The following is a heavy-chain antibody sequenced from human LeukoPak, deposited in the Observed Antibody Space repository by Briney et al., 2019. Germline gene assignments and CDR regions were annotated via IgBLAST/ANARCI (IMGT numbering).Heavy chain of an antibody. CDR3: AKSNGYGLIDI. CDR2: INHGGST. Sequence: PSETLSLTCAVSGGSFSGYFWNWTRQPPGKGLEWIGEINHGGSTNYNPSLKSRVTISLDTSKNQFSLKLSSVTAADTAVYYCAKSNGYGLIDIWGQGTMVTVSS. J-gene: IGHJ3*02. D-gene: IGHD3-22*01. V-gene: IGHV4-34*01. CDR1: GGSFSGYF.